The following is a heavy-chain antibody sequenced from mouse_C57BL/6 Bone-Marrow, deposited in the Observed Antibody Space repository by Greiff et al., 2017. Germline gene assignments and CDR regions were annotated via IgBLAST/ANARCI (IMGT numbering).Heavy chain of an antibody. V-gene: IGHV1-50*01. Sequence: QVQLQQPGAELVKPGASVKLSCKASGYTFTSYWMQWVKQRPGQGLEWIGEIDPSASYTTYNQKFKGKATLTVDTSSSTAYMQLSSLTSEDSAVYYCARVGLGSDYWGQGTTLTVSS. D-gene: IGHD3-3*01. CDR2: IDPSASYT. CDR3: ARVGLGSDY. J-gene: IGHJ2*01. CDR1: GYTFTSYW.